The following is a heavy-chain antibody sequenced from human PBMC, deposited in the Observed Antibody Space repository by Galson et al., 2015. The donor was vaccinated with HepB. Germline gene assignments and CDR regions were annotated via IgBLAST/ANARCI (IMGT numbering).Heavy chain of an antibody. J-gene: IGHJ6*02. D-gene: IGHD3-22*01. CDR1: GYTFTSYD. CDR3: ASLPYYYDSSGYWGDYYYGMDV. Sequence: SVKVSCKASGYTFTSYDINWVRQATGQGLEWMGWMNPNSGNTGYAQKFQGRVTMTRNTSISTAYMELSSLRSEDTAVYYCASLPYYYDSSGYWGDYYYGMDVWGQGTTVTVSS. V-gene: IGHV1-8*01. CDR2: MNPNSGNT.